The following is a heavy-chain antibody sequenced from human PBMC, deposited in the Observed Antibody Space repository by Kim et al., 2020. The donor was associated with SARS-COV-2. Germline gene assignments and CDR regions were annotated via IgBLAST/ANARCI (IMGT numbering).Heavy chain of an antibody. D-gene: IGHD3-3*01. V-gene: IGHV1-8*01. CDR3: ARGRQTITIFRSVRWFDP. CDR2: MNPNSGNT. Sequence: ASVKVSCKASGYTFTSYDINWVRQATGQGLEWMGWMNPNSGNTGYAQKFQGRVTMTRNTSISTAYMELSSLRSEDTAVYYCARGRQTITIFRSVRWFDPWGQGTLVTVSS. CDR1: GYTFTSYD. J-gene: IGHJ5*02.